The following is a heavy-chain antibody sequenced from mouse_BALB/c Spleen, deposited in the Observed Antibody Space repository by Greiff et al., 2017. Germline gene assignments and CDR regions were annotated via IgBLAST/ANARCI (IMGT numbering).Heavy chain of an antibody. CDR2: IDPSDSYT. J-gene: IGHJ1*01. Sequence: QVQLQQPGAELVKPGASVKLSCKASGYTFTSYWMHWVKQRPGQGLEWIGEIDPSDSYTNYNQKFKGKATLTVDKSSSTAYMQLSSLTSEDSAVYYCARRHYGSSSYWYFDVWGAGTTVTVSS. CDR1: GYTFTSYW. V-gene: IGHV1-69*02. D-gene: IGHD1-1*01. CDR3: ARRHYGSSSYWYFDV.